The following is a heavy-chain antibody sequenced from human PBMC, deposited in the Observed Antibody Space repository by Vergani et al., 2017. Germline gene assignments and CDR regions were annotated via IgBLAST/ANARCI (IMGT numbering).Heavy chain of an antibody. CDR1: GGSFSGYY. CDR2: IYTSGST. D-gene: IGHD6-13*01. CDR3: ARGSSSWQTDY. V-gene: IGHV4-34*01. Sequence: QVQLQQWGAGLLKPSETLSLTCAVYGGSFSGYYWSWIRQPPGKGLEWIGRIYTSGSTNYNPSLKSRVTISVDTSKNQFSLKLSSVTAADTAVYYCARGSSSWQTDYWGQGTLVTVSS. J-gene: IGHJ4*02.